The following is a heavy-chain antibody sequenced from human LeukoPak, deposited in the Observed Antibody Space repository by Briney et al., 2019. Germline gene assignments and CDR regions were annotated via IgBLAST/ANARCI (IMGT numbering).Heavy chain of an antibody. V-gene: IGHV4-59*01. CDR1: GGSISSYY. J-gene: IGHJ4*02. Sequence: PSETLSLTCTVSGGSISSYYWSWIRQPPGKGLEWIGYIYYSGSTNYNPSLKSRVTISVDTSKNQFSLKLSSVTAADTAVYYCARGEDYGGFQYYFDYWGQGTLVTVSS. CDR3: ARGEDYGGFQYYFDY. CDR2: IYYSGST. D-gene: IGHD4-23*01.